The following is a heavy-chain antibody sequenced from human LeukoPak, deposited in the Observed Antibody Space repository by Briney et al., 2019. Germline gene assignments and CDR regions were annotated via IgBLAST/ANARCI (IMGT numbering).Heavy chain of an antibody. CDR1: GGSISSYY. CDR2: IYYSGST. Sequence: SETLSLTCTVSGGSISSYYWSWIRQSPGKGLEWIGYIYYSGSTNYNSSVESRVTISLDTSENQFSLELNSVTAADTAVYYCARSGRGAAGTRYISDFWGQGTLVTASS. V-gene: IGHV4-59*01. D-gene: IGHD6-13*01. CDR3: ARSGRGAAGTRYISDF. J-gene: IGHJ4*02.